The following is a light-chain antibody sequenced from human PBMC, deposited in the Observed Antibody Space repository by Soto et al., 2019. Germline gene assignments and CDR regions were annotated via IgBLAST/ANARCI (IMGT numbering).Light chain of an antibody. V-gene: IGKV1-39*01. CDR1: QSVNTN. Sequence: DIQMTQSPSSLSASVGDRVTITCRASQSVNTNLNWYQQKPGKAPNLLIYATSTLQSGVPSRFSGSGSGTDFTLSISSLQPEDFATYHCQQSYSIPLTFGGGTKVEIK. CDR2: ATS. J-gene: IGKJ4*01. CDR3: QQSYSIPLT.